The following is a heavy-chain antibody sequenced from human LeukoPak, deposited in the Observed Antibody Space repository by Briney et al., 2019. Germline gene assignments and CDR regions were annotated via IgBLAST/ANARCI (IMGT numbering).Heavy chain of an antibody. J-gene: IGHJ5*02. CDR2: IYASGST. V-gene: IGHV4-4*07. CDR3: ARKALPGNWFDP. CDR1: GDSISSYY. Sequence: SETLSLTCTVSGDSISSYYWSWIRQPSGKGLEWIGRIYASGSTNYNPSLKSRVTMSLDTSKNQFSLNLSSVTAADTAVYYCARKALPGNWFDPWGQGTLVTVSS.